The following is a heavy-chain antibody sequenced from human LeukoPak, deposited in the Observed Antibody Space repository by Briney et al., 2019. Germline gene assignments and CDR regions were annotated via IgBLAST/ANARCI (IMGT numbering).Heavy chain of an antibody. Sequence: ASVKVSCKASGYTFTSYGISWVRQAPGQGLEWMGWISAYNGNTNYAQKLQGRVTMTRDMSTSTVYMELSSLRSEDTAIYYCARGGHVRVYDNSAYYGHEWGQGTLVTVSS. CDR1: GYTFTSYG. D-gene: IGHD3-22*01. J-gene: IGHJ4*02. V-gene: IGHV1-18*01. CDR3: ARGGHVRVYDNSAYYGHE. CDR2: ISAYNGNT.